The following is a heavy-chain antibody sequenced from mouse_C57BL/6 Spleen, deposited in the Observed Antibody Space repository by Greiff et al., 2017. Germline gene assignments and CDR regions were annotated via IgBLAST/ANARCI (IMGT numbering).Heavy chain of an antibody. CDR3: ARGDYYGSSPFDY. CDR1: GYTFTSYG. Sequence: QVQLKESGAELARPGASVKLSCKASGYTFTSYGISWVKQRTGQGLEWIGEIYPRSGNTYYNEKFKGKATLTADKSSSTAYMELRSLTSEDSAVYFCARGDYYGSSPFDYWGQGTTLTVSS. D-gene: IGHD1-1*01. CDR2: IYPRSGNT. V-gene: IGHV1-81*01. J-gene: IGHJ2*01.